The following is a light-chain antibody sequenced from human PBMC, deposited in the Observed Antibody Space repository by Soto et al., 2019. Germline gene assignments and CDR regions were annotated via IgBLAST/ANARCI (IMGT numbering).Light chain of an antibody. CDR1: QSVSSK. J-gene: IGKJ1*01. V-gene: IGKV3-20*01. CDR2: DAS. CDR3: QQYGSSFAT. Sequence: EIVFTQSPGTLSLSPGERATLSCRARQSVSSKLAWYRQTPGQAPRLLIYDASTRATDTPARFSGSGAGTDFTLTISRVETEDFAMYYCQQYGSSFATFGQGTQVE.